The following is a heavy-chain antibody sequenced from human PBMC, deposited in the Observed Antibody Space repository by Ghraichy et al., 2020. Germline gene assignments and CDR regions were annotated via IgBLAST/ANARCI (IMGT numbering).Heavy chain of an antibody. V-gene: IGHV3-33*01. D-gene: IGHD3-9*01. CDR3: ASLLYDILTGYSYYYGMDV. J-gene: IGHJ6*02. Sequence: GGSLRLSCAASGFTFSSYAMHWVRQAPGKGLEWVAVIWYDGSNKYYADSVKGRFTISRDNSKNTLYLQMNSLRAEDTAVYYCASLLYDILTGYSYYYGMDVWAQGTTVTVSS. CDR2: IWYDGSNK. CDR1: GFTFSSYA.